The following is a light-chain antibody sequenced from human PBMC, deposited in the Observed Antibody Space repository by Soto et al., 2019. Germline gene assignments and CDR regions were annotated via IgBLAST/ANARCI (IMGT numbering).Light chain of an antibody. CDR3: GSYTSSSTPWV. V-gene: IGLV2-14*03. J-gene: IGLJ1*01. CDR1: SSDVGGYNY. Sequence: QSALTQPASVSGSPGQSITISCTGTSSDVGGYNYVSWYQQHPGKAPKLMIYDVSDRPSGVSNRFSASKSGNTASLTISGLQAEDEADYYCGSYTSSSTPWVFGTGTKATGL. CDR2: DVS.